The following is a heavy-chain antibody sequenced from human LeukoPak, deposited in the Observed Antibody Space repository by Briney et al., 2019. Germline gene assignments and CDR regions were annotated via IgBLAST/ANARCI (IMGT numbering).Heavy chain of an antibody. Sequence: GASVKVSCKASGGTFSSYAISWVRQAPGQGLEWMGGIIPIFGTANYAQKFQGRVTITADESTSTAYMELSSLRSEDTAVYYCAHGTYYYDSSARDAFDIWGQGTMVTVSS. D-gene: IGHD3-22*01. J-gene: IGHJ3*02. CDR3: AHGTYYYDSSARDAFDI. V-gene: IGHV1-69*13. CDR2: IIPIFGTA. CDR1: GGTFSSYA.